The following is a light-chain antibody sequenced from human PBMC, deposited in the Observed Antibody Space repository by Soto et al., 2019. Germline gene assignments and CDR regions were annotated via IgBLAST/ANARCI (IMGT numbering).Light chain of an antibody. CDR1: SSDVGGYNY. CDR2: EVS. CDR3: SSYTSSSLV. V-gene: IGLV2-14*01. Sequence: QSVLTKPASVSGSPGQSITISCTGTSSDVGGYNYVSWYQQHPGKAPKLMIYEVSNRPSGVSNRFSGSKSGNTASLTISGLQAEDEADYYCSSYTSSSLVFGGGTKLTVL. J-gene: IGLJ2*01.